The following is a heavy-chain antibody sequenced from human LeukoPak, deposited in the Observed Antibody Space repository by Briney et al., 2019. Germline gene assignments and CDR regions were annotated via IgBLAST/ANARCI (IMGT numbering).Heavy chain of an antibody. D-gene: IGHD5-18*01. Sequence: GESLKISCKGSGYTFTNYWIGWVRQMPGKGLEWMGIIYSGDSDIRYSPSFQGQVTISADKSINTAYLQWSSLKASDTAMYYCARSLDTAFDYWGQGTLVTVSS. CDR2: IYSGDSDI. J-gene: IGHJ4*02. CDR3: ARSLDTAFDY. V-gene: IGHV5-51*01. CDR1: GYTFTNYW.